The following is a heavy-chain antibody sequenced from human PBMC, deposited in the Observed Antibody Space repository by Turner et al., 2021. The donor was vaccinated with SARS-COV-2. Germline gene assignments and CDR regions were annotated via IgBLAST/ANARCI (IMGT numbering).Heavy chain of an antibody. CDR1: GGTFSSFI. CDR2: IFPLPGIA. V-gene: IGHV1-69*02. D-gene: IGHD2-21*02. CDR3: ARPTSCGGDCYYFDL. Sequence: QVQLVQSGAEVRKPGSSVKVSCRASGGTFSSFIINWVRQAPGQGLEWMGGIFPLPGIANYAQKFQGRVTVTADTSTSTVYMELSSLRSEDTAVYYCARPTSCGGDCYYFDLWGRGTLVTVSS. J-gene: IGHJ2*01.